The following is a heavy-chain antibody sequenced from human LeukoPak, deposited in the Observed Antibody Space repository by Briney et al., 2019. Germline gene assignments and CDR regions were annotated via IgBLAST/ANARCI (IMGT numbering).Heavy chain of an antibody. J-gene: IGHJ4*02. CDR3: AKDRVTEVVVITYFGY. CDR2: ISYDGSNK. CDR1: GFTFSSYG. V-gene: IGHV3-30*18. Sequence: QPGGSLRLSCAASGFTFSSYGMHWVRQAPGKGLEWVAIISYDGSNKYYADSVRGRFTISRDNSKNTLYLQMNSLRAEDTAVYYCAKDRVTEVVVITYFGYWGQGTLVTVSS. D-gene: IGHD3-22*01.